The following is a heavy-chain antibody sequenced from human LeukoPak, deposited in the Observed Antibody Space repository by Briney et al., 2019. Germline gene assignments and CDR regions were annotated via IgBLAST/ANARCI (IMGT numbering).Heavy chain of an antibody. D-gene: IGHD5-18*01. J-gene: IGHJ5*02. CDR3: ARCFRVDTATWFDP. CDR2: IYYSGST. Sequence: SETLSLTCTVSGGSISSSSYYWGWIRQPPGKGLEWIGSIYYSGSTYYNPSLKSRVTISVDTSKNQFSLKLSSVTAADTAVYYCARCFRVDTATWFDPWGQGTLVTVSS. CDR1: GGSISSSSYY. V-gene: IGHV4-39*07.